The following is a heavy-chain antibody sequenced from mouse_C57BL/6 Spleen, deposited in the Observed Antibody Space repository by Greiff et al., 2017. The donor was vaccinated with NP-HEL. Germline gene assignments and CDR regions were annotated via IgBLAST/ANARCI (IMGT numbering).Heavy chain of an antibody. Sequence: QVQLQQPGAELVMPGASVKLSCKASGYTFTSYWMHWVKQRPGQGLEWIGEIDPSDSYTNYNQKFKGKSTLTVDKSSSTAYMQLSSLTSEDSAVYYCARKGNLKAWFAYWGQGTLVTVSA. CDR2: IDPSDSYT. V-gene: IGHV1-69*01. D-gene: IGHD2-1*01. CDR1: GYTFTSYW. J-gene: IGHJ3*01. CDR3: ARKGNLKAWFAY.